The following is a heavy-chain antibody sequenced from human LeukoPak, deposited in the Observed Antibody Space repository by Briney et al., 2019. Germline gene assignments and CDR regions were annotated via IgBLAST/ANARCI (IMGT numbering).Heavy chain of an antibody. CDR3: ARTASSGYFYFDY. CDR1: GFTVSSHY. J-gene: IGHJ4*02. Sequence: PGGSLRLSCAASGFTVSSHYMSWVRQAPGKGLEWVSVIYSGGNTYYADSVKGRFTISRDNSRNTLYLQVNSLRGDDTAIYYCARTASSGYFYFDYWGQGTLVTVSS. CDR2: IYSGGNT. V-gene: IGHV3-53*01. D-gene: IGHD3-22*01.